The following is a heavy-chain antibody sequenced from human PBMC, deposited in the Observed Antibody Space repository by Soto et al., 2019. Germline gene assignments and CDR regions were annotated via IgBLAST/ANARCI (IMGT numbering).Heavy chain of an antibody. Sequence: ASVKVSCKASGYTFTSYYMHWVRQATGQGFEWMAWMSPDSGKTGYAQKFRDRVTMTRDTSTNTAYMELSSLTSEDTAVYYCVRGPGYSSSSTAYWGQGTQVTSPQ. CDR2: MSPDSGKT. CDR1: GYTFTSYY. D-gene: IGHD6-6*01. J-gene: IGHJ4*02. CDR3: VRGPGYSSSSTAY. V-gene: IGHV1-8*02.